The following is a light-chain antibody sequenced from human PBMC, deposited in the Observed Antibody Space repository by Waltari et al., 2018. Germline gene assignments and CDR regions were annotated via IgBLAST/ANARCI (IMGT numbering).Light chain of an antibody. CDR3: QQYNYWPWT. CDR1: QSLSST. CDR2: STS. V-gene: IGKV3D-15*01. J-gene: IGKJ1*01. Sequence: EIVMTQSPATLSVSPGESATLSCRASQSLSSTFARYQQKPGQAPRLLIYSTSTRATGIPARFSGSGSGTEFTLTISSLQSEDFAIYYCQQYNYWPWTFGQGTRVEIK.